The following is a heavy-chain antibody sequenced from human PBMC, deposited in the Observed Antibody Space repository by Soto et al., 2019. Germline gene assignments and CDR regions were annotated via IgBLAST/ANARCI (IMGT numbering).Heavy chain of an antibody. D-gene: IGHD3-10*01. CDR3: ARGKGSRNTGDSFDY. CDR1: GFIFNNFG. J-gene: IGHJ4*02. CDR2: MWSNGVSK. V-gene: IGHV3-33*01. Sequence: RRLSCAASGFIFNNFGMHWVRQAPGKGLEWVAVMWSNGVSKSNTDSVKGRITISRDSSKNTLYLELNTLTVEDTALYFCARGKGSRNTGDSFDYWGPGTLVTVSS.